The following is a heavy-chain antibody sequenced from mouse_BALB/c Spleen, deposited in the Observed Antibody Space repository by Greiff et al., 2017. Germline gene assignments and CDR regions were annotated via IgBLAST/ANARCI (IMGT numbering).Heavy chain of an antibody. V-gene: IGHV3-6*02. CDR2: ISYDGSN. Sequence: DVKLQESGPGLVKPSQSLSLTCSVTGYSITSGYYWNWIRQFPGNKLEWMGYISYDGSNNYNPSLKNRISITRDTSKNQFFLKLNSVTTEDTATYYCASPYDYDGFAYWGQGTLVTVSA. D-gene: IGHD2-4*01. CDR3: ASPYDYDGFAY. CDR1: GYSITSGYY. J-gene: IGHJ3*01.